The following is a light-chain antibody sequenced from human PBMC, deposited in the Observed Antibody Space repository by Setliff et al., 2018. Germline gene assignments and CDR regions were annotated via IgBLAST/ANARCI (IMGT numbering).Light chain of an antibody. CDR1: SNDVSGYNY. V-gene: IGLV2-8*01. CDR3: SSYAGSNHFV. J-gene: IGLJ1*01. Sequence: QSALTQPPSASGSPGQSVTISSTGTSNDVSGYNYVSWYQQHPGKAPQLMIYDVSKRPSGVPDRFSGSKSGNTASLTVSGLQAEDEADYYCSSYAGSNHFVFGTGTKVTVL. CDR2: DVS.